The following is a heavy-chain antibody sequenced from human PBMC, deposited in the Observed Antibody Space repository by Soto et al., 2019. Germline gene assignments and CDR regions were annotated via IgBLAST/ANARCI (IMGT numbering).Heavy chain of an antibody. J-gene: IGHJ5*02. CDR3: ARERAVDNWNGGTTNWFDP. V-gene: IGHV3-48*02. D-gene: IGHD1-20*01. CDR1: GFTFSSYS. Sequence: SLRLSCAASGFTFSSYSMNWVRQAPGKGLEWVSYISSSSSTIYYADSVKGRFTISRDNAKNSLYLQMNSLRDEDTAVYYCARERAVDNWNGGTTNWFDPWGQGTLVTVSS. CDR2: ISSSSSTI.